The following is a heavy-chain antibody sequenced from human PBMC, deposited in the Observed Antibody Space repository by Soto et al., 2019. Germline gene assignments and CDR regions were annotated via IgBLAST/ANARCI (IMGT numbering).Heavy chain of an antibody. J-gene: IGHJ6*02. CDR1: GYTFTSYG. V-gene: IGHV1-18*04. D-gene: IGHD3-3*01. CDR2: ISAYNGNT. Sequence: ASVKVSCKASGYTFTSYGISWVRQAPGQGLEWMGRISAYNGNTNYAQKLQGRVTMTTDTSTSTAYMELRSLRSDDTAVYYCAREGGYDFWSGYKGYYCGMDVWGQGTTVTVYS. CDR3: AREGGYDFWSGYKGYYCGMDV.